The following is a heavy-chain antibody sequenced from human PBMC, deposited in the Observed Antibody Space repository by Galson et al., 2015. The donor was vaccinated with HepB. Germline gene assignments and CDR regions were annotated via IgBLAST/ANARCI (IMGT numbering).Heavy chain of an antibody. Sequence: SLRLSCAVSGFTVSSNYMSWVRQAPGKGLEWVSIIYNVGSTFYADSVKGRFTISRDNYKNTLYRQLNRLSAEDTAVYYCARGDDDYCSSTNSCHDAFDIWGQGTMVTVSS. V-gene: IGHV3-66*01. CDR2: IYNVGST. D-gene: IGHD2-2*01. CDR3: ARGDDDYCSSTNSCHDAFDI. J-gene: IGHJ3*02. CDR1: GFTVSSNY.